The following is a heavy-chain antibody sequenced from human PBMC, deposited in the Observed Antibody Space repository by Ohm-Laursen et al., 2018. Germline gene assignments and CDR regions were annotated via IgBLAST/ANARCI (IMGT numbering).Heavy chain of an antibody. CDR1: GYTLTELS. Sequence: GASVKVSCKVSGYTLTELSMHWVRQAPGKGLEWMGGFDPEDGETIYAQKFQGRVTMTEDTSTDTAYMELSSLRSEDTAVYYCATRSYGQTPLYYYGMDVWGQGTTVTVSS. J-gene: IGHJ6*02. D-gene: IGHD5-18*01. CDR2: FDPEDGET. V-gene: IGHV1-24*01. CDR3: ATRSYGQTPLYYYGMDV.